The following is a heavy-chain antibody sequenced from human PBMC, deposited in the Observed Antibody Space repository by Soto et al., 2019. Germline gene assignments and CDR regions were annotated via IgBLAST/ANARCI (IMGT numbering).Heavy chain of an antibody. J-gene: IGHJ4*02. V-gene: IGHV4-4*07. CDR1: GGSISRYY. Sequence: SATRGLTWTVSGGSISRYYWRWIRQPSGEGLEWIGRIYTTVSTNYNPSLKSRVTMSVDTSKNQFSLKLSSVTAADTAVYYCARDGPMTTVTIRDYFDYWGQGTLVTVSS. CDR2: IYTTVST. CDR3: ARDGPMTTVTIRDYFDY. D-gene: IGHD4-17*01.